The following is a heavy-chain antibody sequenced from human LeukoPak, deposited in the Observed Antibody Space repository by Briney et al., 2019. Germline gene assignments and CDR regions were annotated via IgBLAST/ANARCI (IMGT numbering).Heavy chain of an antibody. CDR3: ARPLVPAAPWGAFDI. CDR1: GYTFAGYW. D-gene: IGHD2-2*01. CDR2: IYPGDSDT. J-gene: IGHJ3*02. V-gene: IGHV5-51*01. Sequence: PGESLKISCQGSGYTFAGYWIAWVRQMPGKGLERMGIIYPGDSDTRYSPSFQGQVTISADKSISTAYLQWSSLKASDTAMYYCARPLVPAAPWGAFDIWGQGTMVTVSS.